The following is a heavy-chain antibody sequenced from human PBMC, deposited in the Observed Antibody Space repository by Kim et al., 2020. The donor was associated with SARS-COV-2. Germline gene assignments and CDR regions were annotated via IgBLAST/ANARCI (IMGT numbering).Heavy chain of an antibody. CDR1: GFSFSDAW. CDR3: TTRSFSYYSNPPTRDSHFY. CDR2: IRSKTDGGTT. V-gene: IGHV3-15*01. J-gene: IGHJ4*02. D-gene: IGHD4-4*01. Sequence: GGSLRLSCAASGFSFSDAWMKWVRQAPGKGLEWVGHIRSKTDGGTTDYAAPVKGRFTISRDDSGNTLYLQMHSLKTEDTGLYYCTTRSFSYYSNPPTRDSHFYWGQGTPVTVSS.